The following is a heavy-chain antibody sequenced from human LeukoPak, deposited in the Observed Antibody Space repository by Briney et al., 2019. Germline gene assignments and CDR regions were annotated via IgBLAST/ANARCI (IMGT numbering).Heavy chain of an antibody. V-gene: IGHV3-74*01. J-gene: IGHJ3*02. CDR3: AKHPAFDI. CDR2: LSPDGSSS. Sequence: GGSLRLSCAASGFTFSTHWMHWVRQAPGKGLVWVSRLSPDGSSSIYADSVKGRFTVSRDNAKNTLYLQMNSLRAEDTAVYYCAKHPAFDIWGQGTMVTVSS. CDR1: GFTFSTHW.